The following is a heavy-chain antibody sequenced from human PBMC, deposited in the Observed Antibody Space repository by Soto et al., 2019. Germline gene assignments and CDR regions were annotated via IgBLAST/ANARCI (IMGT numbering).Heavy chain of an antibody. Sequence: QVQLVQSGAEVKKPGASVKVSCKASGYTFTGYYMHWVRQAPGQGLEWMGWINTGKGNTKYSQNFQGRVTITSDTSASTAYMDLSSLRSEDTAMYYCARAGDDCSAAKCYVIDYWGQGTLVTVSS. V-gene: IGHV1-3*04. CDR1: GYTFTGYY. J-gene: IGHJ4*02. CDR3: ARAGDDCSAAKCYVIDY. D-gene: IGHD2-2*01. CDR2: INTGKGNT.